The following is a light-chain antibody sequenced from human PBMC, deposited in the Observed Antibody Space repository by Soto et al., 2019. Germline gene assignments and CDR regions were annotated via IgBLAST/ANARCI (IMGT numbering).Light chain of an antibody. CDR3: CSYAGSSTFV. CDR2: EGS. CDR1: SSDVGSYNL. J-gene: IGLJ1*01. V-gene: IGLV2-23*01. Sequence: VLTQPASVSGSPGQSITISCTGTSSDVGSYNLVSWYQQYPGKAPKLMIYEGSKRPSGVSNRFSGSKSGNTASLTISGLQAEDEADYYCCSYAGSSTFVFGTGTKVTVL.